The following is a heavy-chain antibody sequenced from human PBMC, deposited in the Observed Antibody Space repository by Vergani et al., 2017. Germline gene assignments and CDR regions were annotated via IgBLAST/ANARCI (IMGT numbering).Heavy chain of an antibody. J-gene: IGHJ4*02. V-gene: IGHV3-30*02. CDR2: TRYDGIVE. CDR1: GFTFTNYG. D-gene: IGHD2-15*01. CDR3: ATAGAAYCRGASCYDFFEY. Sequence: VQLVESGGGVVQPGGSLRLSCAASGFTFTNYGMHWVRQAPGKGLEGVAFTRYDGIVEYYGDSVRGRFTISRDNSKNTLYLQMNRLRPEDTAVYYCATAGAAYCRGASCYDFFEYWGQGTLVTVAS.